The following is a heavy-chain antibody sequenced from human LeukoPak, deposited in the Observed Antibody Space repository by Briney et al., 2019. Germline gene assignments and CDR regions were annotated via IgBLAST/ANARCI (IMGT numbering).Heavy chain of an antibody. CDR1: GYSENFYG. D-gene: IGHD3-16*01. CDR2: ISGYNGYT. J-gene: IGHJ5*02. CDR3: ARVSPHRKMSYGNQNWFDT. V-gene: IGHV1-18*01. Sequence: ASVKVSCKTSGYSENFYGITWVRQAPGQGLEWMGWISGYNGYTKYAQKLQGRVTMTTDTSTSTAHMELRSLRSDDTAVYYCARVSPHRKMSYGNQNWFDTWGQGTLVTVSS.